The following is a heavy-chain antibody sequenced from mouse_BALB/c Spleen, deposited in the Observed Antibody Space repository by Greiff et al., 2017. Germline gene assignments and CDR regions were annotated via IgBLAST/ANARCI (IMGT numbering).Heavy chain of an antibody. D-gene: IGHD2-14*01. CDR2: ISNLAYSI. CDR1: GFTFSDYG. CDR3: ARGIVRRAMDY. Sequence: EVKVVESGGGLVQPGGSRKLSCAASGFTFSDYGMAWVRQAPGKGPEWVAFISNLAYSIYYADTVTGRFTISRENAKNTLYLEMSSLRSEDTAMYYCARGIVRRAMDYWGQGTSVTVSS. J-gene: IGHJ4*01. V-gene: IGHV5-15*02.